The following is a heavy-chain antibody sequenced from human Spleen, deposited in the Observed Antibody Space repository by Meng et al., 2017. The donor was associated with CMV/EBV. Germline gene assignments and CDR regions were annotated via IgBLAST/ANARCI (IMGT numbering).Heavy chain of an antibody. D-gene: IGHD1-26*01. CDR1: GYTFTSYD. Sequence: ASVKVSCKASGYTFTSYDINWVRQATGQGLEWMGWMNPNSGNTGYAQKFQGRVTMTRNTSISTAYMELSSLRSEDTAVYYCAKNIGSYYSDAFDIWGQGTMVTVSS. J-gene: IGHJ3*02. CDR3: AKNIGSYYSDAFDI. V-gene: IGHV1-8*01. CDR2: MNPNSGNT.